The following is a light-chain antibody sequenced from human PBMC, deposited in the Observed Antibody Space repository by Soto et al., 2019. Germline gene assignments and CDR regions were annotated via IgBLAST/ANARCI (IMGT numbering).Light chain of an antibody. CDR3: QQLDNYPIT. J-gene: IGKJ5*01. Sequence: DIQFTQSTSFRGASVGARFTITCMASQGISSYLAWYQQKPGKANNLLIYAAYTLQSGVPSRFSGSGSGTEFTLTITSLQPEDFATYYCQQLDNYPITFGQGTRLEIK. CDR2: AAY. V-gene: IGKV1-9*01. CDR1: QGISSY.